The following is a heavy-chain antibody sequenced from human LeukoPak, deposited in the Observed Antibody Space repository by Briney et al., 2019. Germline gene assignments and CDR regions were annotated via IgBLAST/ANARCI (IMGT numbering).Heavy chain of an antibody. J-gene: IGHJ3*02. D-gene: IGHD3-10*01. CDR1: GYTFTGYY. CDR2: INPNSGGT. Sequence: GASVKVSCKASGYTFTGYYMHWVRQAPGQGLEWMGWINPNSGGTNYAQKFQGRVTMTRDTSISTAYMELSRLRSDDTAVYYCARGPAWFGEPPGAFDIWGQGTMVTVSS. V-gene: IGHV1-2*02. CDR3: ARGPAWFGEPPGAFDI.